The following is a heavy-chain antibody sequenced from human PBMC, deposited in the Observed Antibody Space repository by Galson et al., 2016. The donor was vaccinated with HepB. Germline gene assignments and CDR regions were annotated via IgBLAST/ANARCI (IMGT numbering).Heavy chain of an antibody. J-gene: IGHJ3*02. CDR1: GYTFSTYG. Sequence: SVKVSCKASGYTFSTYGMSWVRQAPGQGLEWMGWISPSNGDTNYGQKFRGRVTLTTDASTSTVYMELSGLTSEDTAVYYCARTMVRGVPGFDIWGQGTMVAVSS. CDR2: ISPSNGDT. V-gene: IGHV1-18*04. CDR3: ARTMVRGVPGFDI. D-gene: IGHD3-10*01.